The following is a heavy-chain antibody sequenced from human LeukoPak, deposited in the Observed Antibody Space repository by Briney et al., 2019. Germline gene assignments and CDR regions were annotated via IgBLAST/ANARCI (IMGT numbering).Heavy chain of an antibody. CDR1: GYTFRNYW. J-gene: IGHJ4*02. D-gene: IGHD6-13*01. CDR3: ARGGDSSNWYPGYFDY. V-gene: IGHV3-74*01. Sequence: GGSLRLSCAASGYTFRNYWMHWVRQAPGEGPVWVSRIMSGGSSTRFADSVQGRFTISRDNGKNTLYLQMNSLRAEDTAVYYCARGGDSSNWYPGYFDYWGQGALVTVSS. CDR2: IMSGGSST.